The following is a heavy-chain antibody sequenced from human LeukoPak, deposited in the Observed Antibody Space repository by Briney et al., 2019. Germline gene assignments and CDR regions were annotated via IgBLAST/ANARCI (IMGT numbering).Heavy chain of an antibody. J-gene: IGHJ6*02. Sequence: ASVKVSCKASGYTFTSYYMHWVRQAPGQGLEWMGIFNPSGGSTSYAQKFQGRVTMTRDTSTSTVYMELSSLRSEDTAVYYCARERYYDSSGYYYEPYYYYGMDVWGQGTTVTVSS. D-gene: IGHD3-22*01. CDR2: FNPSGGST. V-gene: IGHV1-46*01. CDR1: GYTFTSYY. CDR3: ARERYYDSSGYYYEPYYYYGMDV.